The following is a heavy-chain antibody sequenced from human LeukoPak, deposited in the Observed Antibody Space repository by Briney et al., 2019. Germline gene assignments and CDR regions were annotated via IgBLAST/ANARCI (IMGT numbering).Heavy chain of an antibody. CDR1: GFTFSSYE. D-gene: IGHD3-10*02. CDR2: IGSSGSTI. V-gene: IGHV3-48*03. CDR3: AELGITMIGGV. J-gene: IGHJ6*04. Sequence: GGSLRLSCAASGFTFSSYEMNWVRQAPGKGLEWVSYIGSSGSTIYHADSVKGRFTISRDNAKNSLYLQMNSLRAEDTAVYYCAELGITMIGGVWGKGTTVTISS.